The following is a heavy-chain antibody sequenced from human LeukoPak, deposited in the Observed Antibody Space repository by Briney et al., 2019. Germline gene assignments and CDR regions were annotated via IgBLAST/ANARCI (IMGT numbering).Heavy chain of an antibody. CDR2: IFPIFGTA. V-gene: IGHV1-69*13. CDR1: GGTFSSYA. CDR3: ARDSGKPDCSSTSCYFGYYYYYGMDV. J-gene: IGHJ6*02. D-gene: IGHD2-2*01. Sequence: GASVKVSCKASGGTFSSYAISWVRQAPGQGGEWMGWIFPIFGTANYAQKFQGRVTITADESTSTAYMELSSLRFEDTAVYYCARDSGKPDCSSTSCYFGYYYYYGMDVWGQGTTVTVSS.